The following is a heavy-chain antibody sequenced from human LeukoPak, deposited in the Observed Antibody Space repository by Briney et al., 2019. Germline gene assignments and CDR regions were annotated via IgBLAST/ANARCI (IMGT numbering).Heavy chain of an antibody. Sequence: ASVKVSCKTSGDTFTDYYIHWVRQAPGQGLEWMGWINPNSGGTNYAQKFQGRFTMTSDTSISTAYMELSSPRSEDTAVYYCARRPYSYGVLEDYYYMDVWGKGTTVTISS. V-gene: IGHV1-2*02. CDR2: INPNSGGT. J-gene: IGHJ6*03. D-gene: IGHD5-18*01. CDR1: GDTFTDYY. CDR3: ARRPYSYGVLEDYYYMDV.